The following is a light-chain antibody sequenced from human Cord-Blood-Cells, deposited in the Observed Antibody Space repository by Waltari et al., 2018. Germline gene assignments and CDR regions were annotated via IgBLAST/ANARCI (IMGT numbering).Light chain of an antibody. CDR3: CSYAGSSSLYV. Sequence: QSALTQPASVSGSPGQSITISCTGHSSDVGSYNLVSLYQQHPGKAPKLMIYEGSKRPSGVSNRFSGSKSGNTASLTISGLQAEDEADYYCCSYAGSSSLYVFGTGTKVTVL. J-gene: IGLJ1*01. CDR2: EGS. CDR1: SSDVGSYNL. V-gene: IGLV2-23*01.